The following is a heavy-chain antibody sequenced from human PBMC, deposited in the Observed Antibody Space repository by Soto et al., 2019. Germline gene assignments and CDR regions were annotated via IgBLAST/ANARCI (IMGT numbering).Heavy chain of an antibody. J-gene: IGHJ3*02. CDR2: IWSDGSNK. CDR1: GFTFSSYG. D-gene: IGHD2-8*01. Sequence: GGSLRLSCAASGFTFSSYGMHWVRQAPGKGLEWVAVIWSDGSNKYYADSVRGRFTISRDNSKNTLDLQMNSLRVEDTAVYYCAREGPINGRGVFDIWAQGTKVTVSS. CDR3: AREGPINGRGVFDI. V-gene: IGHV3-33*01.